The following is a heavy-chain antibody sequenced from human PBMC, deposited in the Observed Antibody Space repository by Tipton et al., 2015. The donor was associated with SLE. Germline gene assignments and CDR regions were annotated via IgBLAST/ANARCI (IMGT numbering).Heavy chain of an antibody. V-gene: IGHV1-46*01. Sequence: QSGAEVKKPGASVKVSCKASGYTFTSYYMHWVRQAPGQGLEWMGVINPSAGSTSYAQKFQGRVIMTRDTSTRTAYMELSSLRSEDTAVYYCARDGNSSSYFDYWGQGTLVTVSS. D-gene: IGHD6-13*01. CDR1: GYTFTSYY. J-gene: IGHJ4*02. CDR3: ARDGNSSSYFDY. CDR2: INPSAGST.